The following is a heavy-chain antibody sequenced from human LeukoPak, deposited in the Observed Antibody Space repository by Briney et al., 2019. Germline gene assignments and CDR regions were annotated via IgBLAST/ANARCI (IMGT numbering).Heavy chain of an antibody. CDR1: GYTFTGYY. CDR2: INPNSGGT. CDR3: ARGAKSYYYYHMDV. J-gene: IGHJ6*03. V-gene: IGHV1-2*02. Sequence: ASVKVSCKASGYTFTGYYMHWVRQAPGQGLEWMGWINPNSGGTNYAQKFQGRVTMTRDTSISTAYMEVSRLTSDDTAVYYCARGAKSYYYYHMDVWGKGATVTVSS.